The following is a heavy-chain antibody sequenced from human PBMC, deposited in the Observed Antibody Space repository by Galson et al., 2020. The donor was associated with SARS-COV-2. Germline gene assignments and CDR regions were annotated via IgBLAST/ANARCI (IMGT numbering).Heavy chain of an antibody. D-gene: IGHD4-4*01. CDR1: GYTFTSYY. J-gene: IGHJ6*02. CDR3: ARVIEGYSYYYGMDV. V-gene: IGHV1-46*01. Sequence: ASVKVSCKASGYTFTSYYMHWVRQAPGQGLEWMGIINPSGGSTSYAQKFQGRVTMTRDTSTSTVYMELSSLRSEDTAVYYCARVIEGYSYYYGMDVWGQGTTVTVSS. CDR2: INPSGGST.